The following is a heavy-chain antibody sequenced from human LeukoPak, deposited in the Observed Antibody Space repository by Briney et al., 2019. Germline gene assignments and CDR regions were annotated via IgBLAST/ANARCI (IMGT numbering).Heavy chain of an antibody. V-gene: IGHV4-59*08. CDR2: IYYSGTT. D-gene: IGHD1-26*01. CDR3: ARHGGSYFPY. Sequence: PSETLSVTCTVSGGSINGYYWSWIRQPPGRGLEWIAYIYYSGTTKYNPALQSRVTISVDTSNNQFSLKFISVPAADTAVYYCARHGGSYFPYSGQGTLATVSS. J-gene: IGHJ4*02. CDR1: GGSINGYY.